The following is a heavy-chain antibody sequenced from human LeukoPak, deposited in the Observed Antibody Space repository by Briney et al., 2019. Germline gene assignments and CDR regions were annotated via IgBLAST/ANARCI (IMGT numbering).Heavy chain of an antibody. V-gene: IGHV4-59*08. CDR2: TYYSGST. CDR1: GGSISSYY. D-gene: IGHD1-26*01. CDR3: ARLASGSYGPLTPFDY. J-gene: IGHJ4*02. Sequence: SETLSLTCTVSGGSISSYYWSWIRQPPGKGLEWIGDTYYSGSTNCNPSLKSRVTISVDTSKNQFSLRLSSVTAADTAVYYSARLASGSYGPLTPFDYWGQGTLVTVSS.